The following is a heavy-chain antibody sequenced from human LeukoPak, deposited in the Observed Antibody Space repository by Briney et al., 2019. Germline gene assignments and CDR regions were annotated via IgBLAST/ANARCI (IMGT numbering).Heavy chain of an antibody. CDR3: AKVGASAAGTIDY. J-gene: IGHJ4*02. CDR2: ISYDGSNK. CDR1: GFTFSSYG. D-gene: IGHD6-13*01. V-gene: IGHV3-30*18. Sequence: GRSLRLSCAASGFTFSSYGMHGVRQAPGKGLEGVAGISYDGSNKFCAVCVKGRFTISRDNSKNTLYLQMNSVRAEDTAVYYCAKVGASAAGTIDYWGQGTLVTVSS.